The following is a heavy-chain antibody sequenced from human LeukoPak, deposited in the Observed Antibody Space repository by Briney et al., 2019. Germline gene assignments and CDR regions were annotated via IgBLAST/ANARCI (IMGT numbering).Heavy chain of an antibody. CDR2: ISAYNGNT. CDR3: ARYDSSGPIGYYYGMDV. J-gene: IGHJ6*02. CDR1: GYTFTSYG. D-gene: IGHD3-22*01. Sequence: ASVKVSCKASGYTFTSYGISWVRQAPGQGLEWMGWISAYNGNTNYAQKLQGRVTMTTDTSTSTAYMELRSLRSDDTAVYYCARYDSSGPIGYYYGMDVWGQGTTVTVSS. V-gene: IGHV1-18*01.